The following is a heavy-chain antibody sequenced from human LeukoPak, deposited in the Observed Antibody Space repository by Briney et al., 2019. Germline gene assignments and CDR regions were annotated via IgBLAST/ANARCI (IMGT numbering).Heavy chain of an antibody. CDR3: VKRLGGSGSYYDY. Sequence: GGSLRLSCSASGFTFSTSAKHWDRQAPGKGLEYVSAISGSGNTTNYADSVKGRFTISRDNSKNTLNLQMSSLRVEDTAVYYCVKRLGGSGSYYDYWGQGTLVTVSS. J-gene: IGHJ4*02. D-gene: IGHD3-10*01. CDR1: GFTFSTSA. CDR2: ISGSGNTT. V-gene: IGHV3-64D*09.